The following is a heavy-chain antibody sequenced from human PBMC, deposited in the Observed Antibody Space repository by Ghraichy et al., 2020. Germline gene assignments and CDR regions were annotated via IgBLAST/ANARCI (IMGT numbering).Heavy chain of an antibody. CDR2: INHSGST. CDR1: GGSFSGYY. CDR3: ARGAGTIFGVVIGRVQPRGYMDV. V-gene: IGHV4-34*01. Sequence: SQTLSLTCAVYGGSFSGYYWSWIRQPPGKGLEWIGEINHSGSTNYNPSLKSRVTISVDTSKNQFSLKLSSVTAADTAVYYCARGAGTIFGVVIGRVQPRGYMDVWGKGTTVTVSS. D-gene: IGHD3-3*01. J-gene: IGHJ6*03.